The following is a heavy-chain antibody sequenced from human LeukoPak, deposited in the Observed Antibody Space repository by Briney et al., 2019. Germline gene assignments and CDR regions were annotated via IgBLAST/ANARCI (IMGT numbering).Heavy chain of an antibody. CDR2: IIPIFGTA. CDR3: AREGTTVTTPDY. D-gene: IGHD4-17*01. CDR1: GGTFSSYA. V-gene: IGHV1-69*05. Sequence: VASVKVSCKASGGTFSSYAISWVRQAPGQGLEWMGRIIPIFGTANYAQKFQGRATITTDESTSTAYMELSSLRSEDTAVYYCAREGTTVTTPDYWGQGTLVTVSS. J-gene: IGHJ4*02.